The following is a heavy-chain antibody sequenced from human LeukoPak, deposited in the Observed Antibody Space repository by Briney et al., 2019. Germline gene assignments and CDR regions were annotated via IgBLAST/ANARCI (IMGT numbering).Heavy chain of an antibody. CDR1: GFTFSNYA. Sequence: GGTLRLSCAASGFTFSNYAMNWVRQAPGKGLEWVSYISSSGSTIYYADSVKGRFTISRDNAKNSLYLQMNSLRAEDTAVYSCARDSDYYGSGSHRDGFDIWGQGTMVTVSS. V-gene: IGHV3-48*04. D-gene: IGHD3-10*01. J-gene: IGHJ3*02. CDR3: ARDSDYYGSGSHRDGFDI. CDR2: ISSSGSTI.